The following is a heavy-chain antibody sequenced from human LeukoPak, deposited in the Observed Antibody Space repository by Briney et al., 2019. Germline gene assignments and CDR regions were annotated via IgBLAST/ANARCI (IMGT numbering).Heavy chain of an antibody. CDR1: GFTFSSYE. CDR3: AKLRGLAVANYYFDY. V-gene: IGHV3-48*03. D-gene: IGHD6-19*01. CDR2: ISSSGSTI. Sequence: GGSLRLSCAASGFTFSSYEMNWVRQAPGKGLEWVSYISSSGSTIYYADSVKGRFTISRDNAKNSLYLQMNSLRAEDTAVYYCAKLRGLAVANYYFDYWGQGTLVTVSS. J-gene: IGHJ4*02.